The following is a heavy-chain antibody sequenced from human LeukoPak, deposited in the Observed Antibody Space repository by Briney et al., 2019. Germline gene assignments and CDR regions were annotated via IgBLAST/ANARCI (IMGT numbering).Heavy chain of an antibody. CDR1: GYIFTSYG. Sequence: ASVKVSCKASGYIFTSYGITWVRQAPGQGLEWMGWISPHNDNTNYAQGLQGRVTMTTDTSTSTVYMELKSLRSDDTAVYYCARSRFSYDNFDYWGQGTQVTVSS. CDR3: ARSRFSYDNFDY. V-gene: IGHV1-18*01. CDR2: ISPHNDNT. J-gene: IGHJ4*02. D-gene: IGHD3-22*01.